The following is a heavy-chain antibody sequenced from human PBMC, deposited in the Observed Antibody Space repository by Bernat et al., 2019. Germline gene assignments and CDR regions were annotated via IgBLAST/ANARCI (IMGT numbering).Heavy chain of an antibody. CDR1: GFIFSSNA. Sequence: EVQLLESGGGLVQPGGSLRLSCAASGFIFSSNAMSCVRQAPEKGLEWVSTISYDGSTYYADSVKGRFTISKDNSKNTLYLQMDSLRAEDTAVYYCAKDGAARPWPRFDYWGEGTLITVSS. J-gene: IGHJ4*02. D-gene: IGHD6-6*01. V-gene: IGHV3-23*01. CDR2: ISYDGST. CDR3: AKDGAARPWPRFDY.